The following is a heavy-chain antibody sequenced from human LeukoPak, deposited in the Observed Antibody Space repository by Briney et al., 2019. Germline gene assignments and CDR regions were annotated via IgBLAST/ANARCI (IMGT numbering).Heavy chain of an antibody. Sequence: SVKVSCKASGGTFSSYAISWVRQAPGQGLEWMGGIIPIFGTANYAQKFQGRVTITADESTSTAYMELSSLRSEDTAVYYCAREYYYGSGSLSGAPVPAKEQNWFDPWGQGTLVTVSS. CDR1: GGTFSSYA. CDR3: AREYYYGSGSLSGAPVPAKEQNWFDP. CDR2: IIPIFGTA. J-gene: IGHJ5*02. V-gene: IGHV1-69*13. D-gene: IGHD3-10*01.